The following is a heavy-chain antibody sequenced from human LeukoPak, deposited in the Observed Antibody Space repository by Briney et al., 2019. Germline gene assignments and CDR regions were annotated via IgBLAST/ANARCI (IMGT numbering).Heavy chain of an antibody. CDR1: GYTFTGYY. Sequence: GASVKVSCKASGYTFTGYYMHWVRQAPGQGLEWMGWINPNSGGTNYAQKFQGRVTMTRDTSISTAYMELSSLRSEDTAVYYCARERVVTAHPGRVNWFDPWGQGTLVTVSS. V-gene: IGHV1-2*02. CDR2: INPNSGGT. J-gene: IGHJ5*02. D-gene: IGHD2-21*02. CDR3: ARERVVTAHPGRVNWFDP.